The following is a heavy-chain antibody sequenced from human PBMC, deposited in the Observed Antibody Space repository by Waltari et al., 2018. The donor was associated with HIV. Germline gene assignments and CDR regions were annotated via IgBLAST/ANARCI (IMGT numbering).Heavy chain of an antibody. Sequence: EVQLVESGGGLVKPGGCLRLSCAASGFTFSSYSMDWVRQAPGKGLEWVESISISSSYRYYADSVKVRFTIARDNSKNTLYLQMNSLRAEDTAVYYCARDPRRDPTLYYFDYWGQGTLVTVSS. CDR2: ISISSSYR. D-gene: IGHD1-26*01. CDR1: GFTFSSYS. CDR3: ARDPRRDPTLYYFDY. V-gene: IGHV3-21*01. J-gene: IGHJ4*02.